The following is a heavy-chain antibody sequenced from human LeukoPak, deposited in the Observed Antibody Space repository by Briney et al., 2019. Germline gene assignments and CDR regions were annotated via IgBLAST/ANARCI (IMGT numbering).Heavy chain of an antibody. CDR2: ISGSDGST. J-gene: IGHJ5*02. CDR3: ANSPGSSWRYNWFDP. D-gene: IGHD6-13*01. CDR1: GFTFSSYA. Sequence: GGSLRLSCAASGFTFSSYAMSWVRQAPGKGLEWVSAISGSDGSTYYADSVKGRFTISRDNSKNTLYLQMNSLRVEDTAVYYCANSPGSSWRYNWFDPWGQGTLVTVSS. V-gene: IGHV3-23*01.